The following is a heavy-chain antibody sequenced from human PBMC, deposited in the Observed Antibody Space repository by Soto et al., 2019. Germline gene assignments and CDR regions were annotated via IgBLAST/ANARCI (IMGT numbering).Heavy chain of an antibody. J-gene: IGHJ3*02. CDR1: GFTFSSYS. CDR3: ARDLKTMVRGVIILIDAFDI. D-gene: IGHD3-10*01. CDR2: ISSSSSTI. Sequence: EVQLVESGGGLVQPGGSLRLSCAASGFTFSSYSMNWVRQAPGKGLEWVSYISSSSSTIYYADSVKGRFTISRDNAKNSLYLQMYSLRAYDTAVYYCARDLKTMVRGVIILIDAFDIWGQGTMVTVSS. V-gene: IGHV3-48*01.